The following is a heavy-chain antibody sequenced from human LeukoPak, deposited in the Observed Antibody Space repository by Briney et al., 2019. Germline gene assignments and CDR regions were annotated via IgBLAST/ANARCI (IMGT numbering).Heavy chain of an antibody. J-gene: IGHJ3*02. Sequence: GGSLRLSCAASGFTFSTFAMIWVRQPPGKGLEWVSSIFPSGGEIRYADSVKGRFTISRDNAKNTLYLQMNSLRAEDTAVYYCARGRLYAFDIWGQGTMVTVSS. CDR2: IFPSGGEI. CDR3: ARGRLYAFDI. V-gene: IGHV3-23*01. CDR1: GFTFSTFA.